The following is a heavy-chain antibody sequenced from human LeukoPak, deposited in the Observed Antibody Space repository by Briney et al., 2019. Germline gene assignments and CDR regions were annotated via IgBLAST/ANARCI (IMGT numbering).Heavy chain of an antibody. CDR2: VRVNGRST. D-gene: IGHD2-15*01. CDR3: ARGLEWWLPRLDY. V-gene: IGHV3-23*01. CDR1: GSTFSTYD. J-gene: IGHJ4*02. Sequence: GGSLRLSCSASGSTFSTYDMSWVRQAPGKGLEWVSTVRVNGRSTFYADSVKGRFTISRDNSKNTLYLQMNSLRAEDTAVYYCARGLEWWLPRLDYWGQGTLVTVSS.